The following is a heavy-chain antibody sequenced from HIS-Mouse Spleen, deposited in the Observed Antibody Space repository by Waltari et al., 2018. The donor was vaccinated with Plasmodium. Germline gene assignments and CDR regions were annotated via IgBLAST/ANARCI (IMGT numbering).Heavy chain of an antibody. D-gene: IGHD6-19*01. J-gene: IGHJ3*02. CDR3: ARGSAGDAFDI. V-gene: IGHV1-18*01. CDR1: GYPFTRDG. Sequence: QVQLVQSGAEVKKPGASVTVSCKASGYPFTRDGLSWVRQAPGQGLEWMGWISPYNGNTNFAQKLQGRVTMTTDTSTSTAYMELRSLRSDDTAVYYCARGSAGDAFDIWGQGTMVTVSS. CDR2: ISPYNGNT.